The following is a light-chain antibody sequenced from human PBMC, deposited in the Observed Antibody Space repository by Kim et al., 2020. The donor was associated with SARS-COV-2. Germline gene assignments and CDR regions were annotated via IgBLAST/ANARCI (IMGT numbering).Light chain of an antibody. Sequence: ASVGDSVSITCRASQSISSCLAWYQQKPGKAPKLLIHKASTLQGAVPSRFSGSESATEFTLTISSLQPDDFATYYCQQYRTYPWTFGPGTKVDIK. J-gene: IGKJ1*01. CDR3: QQYRTYPWT. CDR1: QSISSC. CDR2: KAS. V-gene: IGKV1-5*03.